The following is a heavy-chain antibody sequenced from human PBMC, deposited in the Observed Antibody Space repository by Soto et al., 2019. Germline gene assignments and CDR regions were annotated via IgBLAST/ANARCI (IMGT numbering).Heavy chain of an antibody. CDR3: ARDRKNPYYYDSSGYGDYYYGMDV. Sequence: TGGSLRLSCAASGFTFSSYSMNWVRPAPGKGLEWVSYISSSSTIYYADSVKGRFTISRDNAKNSLYLQMNSLRDEDTAVYYCARDRKNPYYYDSSGYGDYYYGMDVWGQGTTVTVSS. V-gene: IGHV3-48*02. CDR2: ISSSSTI. CDR1: GFTFSSYS. J-gene: IGHJ6*02. D-gene: IGHD3-22*01.